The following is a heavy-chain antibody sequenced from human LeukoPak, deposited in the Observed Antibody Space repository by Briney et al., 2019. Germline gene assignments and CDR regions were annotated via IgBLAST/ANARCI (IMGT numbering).Heavy chain of an antibody. V-gene: IGHV4-61*02. D-gene: IGHD3-10*01. Sequence: PSETLSLTCTVSSGSISSGSYYWSWIRQPAGKGLEWIGRIYTSGSTNYNPSLKSRVTISVDTSKNQFSLKLRSVTAADTAVYYCARAESGGGYGMDVWGRGTTATVSS. CDR1: SGSISSGSYY. CDR3: ARAESGGGYGMDV. CDR2: IYTSGST. J-gene: IGHJ6*02.